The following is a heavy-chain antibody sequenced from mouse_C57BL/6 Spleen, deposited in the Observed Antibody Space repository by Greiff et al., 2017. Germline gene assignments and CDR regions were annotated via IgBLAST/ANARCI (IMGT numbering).Heavy chain of an antibody. V-gene: IGHV7-3*01. Sequence: LVESGGGLVQPGGSLSLSCAASGFTFTDYYMSWVRQPPGKALEWLGFIRNKANGYTTEYSASVKGRFTISRDNSQSILYLQMNALRAEDSATYYCASLRQLRSYAMDYWGQGTSVTVAS. CDR3: ASLRQLRSYAMDY. CDR2: IRNKANGYTT. J-gene: IGHJ4*01. D-gene: IGHD3-2*02. CDR1: GFTFTDYY.